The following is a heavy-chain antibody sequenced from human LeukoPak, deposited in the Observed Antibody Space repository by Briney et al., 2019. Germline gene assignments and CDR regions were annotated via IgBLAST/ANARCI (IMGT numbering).Heavy chain of an antibody. Sequence: TSETLSLTCAVYGGSFSGYYWSWIRQPPGKGLEWIGEINHSGSTNYNPSLKSRVTISVDTSKNQFSLKLSSVTAADTAVYYCARGFYYDFWSGYPTSLDYWGQGTLVTVSS. J-gene: IGHJ4*02. CDR2: INHSGST. D-gene: IGHD3-3*01. CDR1: GGSFSGYY. V-gene: IGHV4-34*01. CDR3: ARGFYYDFWSGYPTSLDY.